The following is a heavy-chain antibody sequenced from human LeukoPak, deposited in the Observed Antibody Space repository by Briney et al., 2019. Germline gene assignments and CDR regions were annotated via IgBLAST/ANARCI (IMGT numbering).Heavy chain of an antibody. Sequence: GGSLRLSCAASGFTFSSYGMHWVRQAPGKGLEWVAVISYDGSNKYYADSVKGRFTISRDNSKNTLYLQMNSLRAEDTAVYYCAKGYSYGSNYYFDYWGQGTLVTVSS. CDR1: GFTFSSYG. CDR2: ISYDGSNK. CDR3: AKGYSYGSNYYFDY. J-gene: IGHJ4*02. V-gene: IGHV3-30*18. D-gene: IGHD5-18*01.